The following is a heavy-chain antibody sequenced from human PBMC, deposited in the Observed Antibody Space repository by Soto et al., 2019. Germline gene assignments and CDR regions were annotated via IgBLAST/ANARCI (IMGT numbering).Heavy chain of an antibody. CDR2: IFYSGST. CDR3: ARHTPRREGDYPPSGYYSMDV. CDR1: DGSISSYY. D-gene: IGHD4-17*01. V-gene: IGHV4-59*08. Sequence: SETLSLTCTVSDGSISSYYWSWIRQPPGKGLEWIGYIFYSGSTNYNPSLNSRVTISVDTSKNQFSLKVRSVTAADTAIYYCARHTPRREGDYPPSGYYSMDVWGKGTAVTVSS. J-gene: IGHJ6*03.